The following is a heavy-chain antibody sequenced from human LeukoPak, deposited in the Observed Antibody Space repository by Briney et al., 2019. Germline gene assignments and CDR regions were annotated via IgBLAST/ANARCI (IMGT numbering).Heavy chain of an antibody. V-gene: IGHV4-4*07. J-gene: IGHJ5*02. CDR3: ARDLGYSSSSGDWFDP. CDR2: IYTSGST. D-gene: IGHD6-6*01. Sequence: ETLSLTCTVSGGSISSYYWSWIRQPAGKGLEWIGRIYTSGSTNYNPSLKSRVTISVDTSKNQFSLKLSSVTAADTAVYYCARDLGYSSSSGDWFDPWGQGTLVTVSS. CDR1: GGSISSYY.